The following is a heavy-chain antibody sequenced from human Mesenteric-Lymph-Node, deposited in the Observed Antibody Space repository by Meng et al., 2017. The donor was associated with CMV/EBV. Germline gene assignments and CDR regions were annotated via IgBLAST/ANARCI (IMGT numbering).Heavy chain of an antibody. CDR1: GFTFSRYA. CDR3: ARDLRQGGGTLDY. V-gene: IGHV3-23*01. Sequence: GGSLRLSCAASGFTFSRYAMNWVRQAPGKGLEWVSAISESDGSTFYADSVKGRFTISRDNSENTLYLQMNSLRVEDTAVYYCARDLRQGGGTLDYWGQGTLVTVSS. J-gene: IGHJ4*02. CDR2: ISESDGST. D-gene: IGHD1-26*01.